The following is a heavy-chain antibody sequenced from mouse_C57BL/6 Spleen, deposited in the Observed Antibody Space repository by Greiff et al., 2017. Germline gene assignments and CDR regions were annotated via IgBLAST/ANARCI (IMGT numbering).Heavy chain of an antibody. Sequence: EVHLVESGEGLVKPGGSLKLSCAASGFTFSSYAMSWVRQTPEKRLEWVAYISSGGDYIYYADTVKGRFTISRDNARNTLYLQMSSLKSEDTAMXYCTRDRWYSNYGNYYAMDYWGQGTSVTVSS. J-gene: IGHJ4*01. V-gene: IGHV5-9-1*02. CDR2: ISSGGDYI. D-gene: IGHD2-5*01. CDR1: GFTFSSYA. CDR3: TRDRWYSNYGNYYAMDY.